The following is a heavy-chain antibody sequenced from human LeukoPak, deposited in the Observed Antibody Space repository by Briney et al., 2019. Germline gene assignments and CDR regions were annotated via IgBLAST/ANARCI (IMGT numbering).Heavy chain of an antibody. Sequence: GGSLRLSCAASGFTFSAYSMNWVRQAPGKGLEWVSSIGTSSSHIHYADSLKGRFTISRDNAKNSLYLQMNSLRAEDTAVYYCARGELTVWGQGTLVTVSS. CDR2: IGTSSSHI. V-gene: IGHV3-21*01. CDR3: ARGELTV. J-gene: IGHJ4*02. D-gene: IGHD1-14*01. CDR1: GFTFSAYS.